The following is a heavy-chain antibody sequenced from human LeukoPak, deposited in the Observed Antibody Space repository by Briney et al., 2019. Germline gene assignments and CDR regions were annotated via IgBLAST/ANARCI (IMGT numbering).Heavy chain of an antibody. Sequence: SVKVSCKASGGTFSSYAISWVRQAPGHGLEWMGGIIPIFGTANYAQKFQGRVTITADESTNTAYLELSSLRSEDTAVYYCAGDPPEYDILTGYHYYAMDVWGQGTTVTVSS. V-gene: IGHV1-69*13. CDR2: IIPIFGTA. CDR3: AGDPPEYDILTGYHYYAMDV. CDR1: GGTFSSYA. D-gene: IGHD3-9*01. J-gene: IGHJ6*02.